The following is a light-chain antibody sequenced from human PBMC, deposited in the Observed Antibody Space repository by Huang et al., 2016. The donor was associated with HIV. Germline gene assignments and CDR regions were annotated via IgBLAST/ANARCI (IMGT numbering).Light chain of an antibody. CDR1: QGIESY. Sequence: IQLTQSPSSLSASIGDRVTITCRASQGIESYLAWYQQKPGKAPNLLIYSASTLQYGVPSRFSGSGSGTDFTLTISSLQPEDFATYYCQQLNSYPITFGQGTRLEIK. V-gene: IGKV1-9*01. J-gene: IGKJ5*01. CDR2: SAS. CDR3: QQLNSYPIT.